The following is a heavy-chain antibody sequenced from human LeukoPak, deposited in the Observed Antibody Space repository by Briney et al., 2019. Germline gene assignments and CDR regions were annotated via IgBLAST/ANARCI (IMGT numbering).Heavy chain of an antibody. CDR2: ICSGGST. CDR3: AREVYGSGSYYTWVDY. CDR1: GFTVSSNY. Sequence: GGSLRLSCAASGFTVSSNYMSWVRQAPGKGLEWVSVICSGGSTYYADSVKGRFTISRDNSKNTLYLQMNSLRAEDTAVYYCAREVYGSGSYYTWVDYWGQGTLVTVSS. D-gene: IGHD3-10*01. J-gene: IGHJ4*02. V-gene: IGHV3-66*01.